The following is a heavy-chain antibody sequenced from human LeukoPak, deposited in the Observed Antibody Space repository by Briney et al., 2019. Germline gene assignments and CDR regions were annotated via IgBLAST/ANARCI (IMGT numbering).Heavy chain of an antibody. V-gene: IGHV3-30*02. CDR1: GFTFSSYG. Sequence: GGSLRLSCAASGFTFSSYGMHWVRQAPGKGLEWVAFIRYDGSNKYYADSVKGRFTISRDNSKNTLYLQMNSLRAEDTAVYYCATQPAVGATAFDIWGQGTMVTVSS. CDR3: ATQPAVGATAFDI. D-gene: IGHD1-26*01. CDR2: IRYDGSNK. J-gene: IGHJ3*02.